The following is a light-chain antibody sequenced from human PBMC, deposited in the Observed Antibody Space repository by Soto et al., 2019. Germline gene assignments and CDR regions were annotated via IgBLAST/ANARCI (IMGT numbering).Light chain of an antibody. J-gene: IGKJ1*01. Sequence: EIVMTQCPAPLSPSQAERATFSSRASQSVSSNLAWYQQKPGQAPRLLIYGASSRATGIPDRFSGSGSGTDFTLTSSRLEPEDFAVYYCHQYGSSAWTFGQGTKVEIK. V-gene: IGKV3-20*01. CDR3: HQYGSSAWT. CDR1: QSVSSN. CDR2: GAS.